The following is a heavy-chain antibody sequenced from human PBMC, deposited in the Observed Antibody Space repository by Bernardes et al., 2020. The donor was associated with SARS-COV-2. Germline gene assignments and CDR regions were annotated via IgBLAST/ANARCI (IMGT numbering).Heavy chain of an antibody. V-gene: IGHV4-4*02. Sequence: SETLSLTCAVSGGSISSSNWWSWVRQPPGKGLEWIGEIYHSGSTNYNPSLKSRVTISVDKSKNQFSLKLSSVTAADTAVYYCARDATLSGVVPAAHLADYYYGMDVWGQGTTVTVSS. CDR3: ARDATLSGVVPAAHLADYYYGMDV. D-gene: IGHD2-2*01. J-gene: IGHJ6*02. CDR1: GGSISSSNW. CDR2: IYHSGST.